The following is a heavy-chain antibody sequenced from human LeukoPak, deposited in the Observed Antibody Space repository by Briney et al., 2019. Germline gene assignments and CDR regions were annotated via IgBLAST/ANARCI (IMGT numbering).Heavy chain of an antibody. Sequence: PGGSLRHSCAASGFTFSSYAMTWVRQAPGKGLEWVSTISGSGGSTDYADSVKGRFTISRDNSKNTLYLQMNSLRVEDTAIYYCAKDRGTTVTTTGSWGQGTLVTASS. CDR2: ISGSGGST. V-gene: IGHV3-23*01. D-gene: IGHD4-17*01. J-gene: IGHJ5*02. CDR3: AKDRGTTVTTTGS. CDR1: GFTFSSYA.